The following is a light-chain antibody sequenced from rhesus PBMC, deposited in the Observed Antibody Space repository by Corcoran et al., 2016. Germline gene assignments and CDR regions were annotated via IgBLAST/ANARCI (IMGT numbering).Light chain of an antibody. CDR1: QDISRY. Sequence: DIQMTQSSSSLSASVGDTVTITCRASQDISRYLNWFQQKPGKAPKLLIYTATNLESGVPSRFSASVSGTELTLTISSLQPEDFASYYCLQHKSYPRTFGQGTKVEIK. CDR3: LQHKSYPRT. J-gene: IGKJ1*01. CDR2: TAT. V-gene: IGKV1-28*01.